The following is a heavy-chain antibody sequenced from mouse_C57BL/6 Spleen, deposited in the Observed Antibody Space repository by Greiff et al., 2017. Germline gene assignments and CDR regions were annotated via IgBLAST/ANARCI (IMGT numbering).Heavy chain of an antibody. CDR2: IDPSDGYT. CDR3: ASSLRLYDGYYYYFDY. J-gene: IGHJ2*01. D-gene: IGHD2-3*01. CDR1: GFTFTSYW. V-gene: IGHV1-59*01. Sequence: QVQLQQSGAELVRPGTSVKLSCKASGFTFTSYWMHWVKQRPGQGLEWIGVIDPSDGYTKYTPKFKGKATLTADTSSNTAYMQLSSLTSEDSAVYDSASSLRLYDGYYYYFDYWGQGTTLTVSS.